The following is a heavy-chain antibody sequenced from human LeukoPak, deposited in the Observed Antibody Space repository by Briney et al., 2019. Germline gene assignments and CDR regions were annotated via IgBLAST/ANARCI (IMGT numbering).Heavy chain of an antibody. CDR2: ISAYNGNT. D-gene: IGHD3-22*01. V-gene: IGHV1-18*01. CDR3: ARGRDYYDSSGYYYLPYYYYYGMDV. Sequence: ASVKVSCKPPGYTFTSYGISWVRQAPGQGLEWVGWISAYNGNTNYAQKLQGRVTMTTDTSTSTAYMELRSLRSDDTAVYYCARGRDYYDSSGYYYLPYYYYYGMDVWGQGTTVTVSS. J-gene: IGHJ6*02. CDR1: GYTFTSYG.